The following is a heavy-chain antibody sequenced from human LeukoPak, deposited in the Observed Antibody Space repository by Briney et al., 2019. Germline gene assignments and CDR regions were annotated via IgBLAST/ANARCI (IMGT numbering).Heavy chain of an antibody. Sequence: GGSLRLSCAASGFTFRSYAMNWVRQSPGKGLEWVSSISYGDGTAFYAGSVKGRSTVSRDNSRSTLYLQMASLRAEDTAVYYCAKDRGYTGYDSGGIDFWGQGILVTVSS. D-gene: IGHD5-12*01. CDR2: ISYGDGTA. V-gene: IGHV3-23*01. CDR1: GFTFRSYA. CDR3: AKDRGYTGYDSGGIDF. J-gene: IGHJ4*02.